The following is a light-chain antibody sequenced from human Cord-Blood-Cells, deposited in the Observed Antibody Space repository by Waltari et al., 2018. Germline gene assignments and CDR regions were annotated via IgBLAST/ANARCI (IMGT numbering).Light chain of an antibody. CDR1: SSTIGAVYD. CDR3: QSYDSSLSGSV. V-gene: IGLV1-40*01. CDR2: GNS. J-gene: IGLJ1*01. Sequence: QSVLTQPPSVSGPPGQGVTISCTGSSSTIGAVYDVHWYQQLPGTAPKLPIYGNSNRPSGVPDRFSGSKSGTSASLAITGLQAEDEADYYCQSYDSSLSGSVFGTGTKVTVL.